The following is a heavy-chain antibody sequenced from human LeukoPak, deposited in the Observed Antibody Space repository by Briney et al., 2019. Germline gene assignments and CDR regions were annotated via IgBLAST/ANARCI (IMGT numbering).Heavy chain of an antibody. Sequence: GGSLRLSCAASGFTFSSYWMHWVRQAPGKGLVWVSRINSDGSSTSYADSVKGRFTISRDNSKNTLYLQMNNLRADDTAVYYCARGRGYCSITSCLLPFDYWGQGTLVTVSS. CDR2: INSDGSST. CDR1: GFTFSSYW. V-gene: IGHV3-74*01. CDR3: ARGRGYCSITSCLLPFDY. J-gene: IGHJ4*02. D-gene: IGHD2-2*01.